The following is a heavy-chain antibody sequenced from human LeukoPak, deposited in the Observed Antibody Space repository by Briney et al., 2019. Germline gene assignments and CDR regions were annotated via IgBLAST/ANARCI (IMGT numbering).Heavy chain of an antibody. CDR2: ISSSSTYI. CDR3: TRGLYHGMDV. CDR1: EFTFRSYS. V-gene: IGHV3-21*01. J-gene: IGHJ6*01. Sequence: GGSLRLSCAASEFTFRSYSMNWVRQAPGKGLEWVSSISSSSTYIYYADSVKGRFTISRDNAKNSLYLQMSSLRAGDTGVYYCTRGLYHGMDVGGKGTTLTLPT.